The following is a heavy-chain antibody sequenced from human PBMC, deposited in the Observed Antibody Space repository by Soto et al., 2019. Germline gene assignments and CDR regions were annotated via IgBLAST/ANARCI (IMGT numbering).Heavy chain of an antibody. CDR2: IYYSGRT. CDR1: GGSISSYY. CDR3: AKRRGGNPDDWFDP. J-gene: IGHJ5*02. V-gene: IGHV4-59*01. D-gene: IGHD2-15*01. Sequence: PSETLSLTCTVSGGSISSYYWSWIRQPPGKGLEWIGYIYYSGRTNYNPSLKSRVTISVDTSKNQFSLKLSSVTAADTAMYYCAKRRGGNPDDWFDPWGQGTLVTVSS.